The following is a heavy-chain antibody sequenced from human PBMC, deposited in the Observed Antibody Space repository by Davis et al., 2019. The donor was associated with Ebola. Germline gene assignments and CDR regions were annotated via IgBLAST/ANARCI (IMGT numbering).Heavy chain of an antibody. CDR1: GYTFTGFY. CDR3: ARTSIVGTTTTASDI. CDR2: INPNTGGT. J-gene: IGHJ3*02. V-gene: IGHV1-2*06. Sequence: ASVKVSCKASGYTFTGFYMHWVRQAPGQGLEWVGRINPNTGGTSYAQILQDRVTMTTDTSTGTAYMELRSLRSDDTAVYFCARTSIVGTTTTASDIWGQGTKVTVSS. D-gene: IGHD1-26*01.